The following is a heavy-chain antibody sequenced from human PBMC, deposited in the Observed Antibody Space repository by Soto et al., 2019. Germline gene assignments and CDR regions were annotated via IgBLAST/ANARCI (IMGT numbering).Heavy chain of an antibody. J-gene: IGHJ3*02. D-gene: IGHD4-17*01. CDR1: GGTFSSYT. Sequence: SVKVSCKASGGTFSSYTISWVRQAPGQGLEWMGGIIPIFGTANYAQKFQGRVTITADESTSTAYMELSSLRSEDTAVYYCATTTVNAFDIWGQGTMVTVSS. V-gene: IGHV1-69*13. CDR2: IIPIFGTA. CDR3: ATTTVNAFDI.